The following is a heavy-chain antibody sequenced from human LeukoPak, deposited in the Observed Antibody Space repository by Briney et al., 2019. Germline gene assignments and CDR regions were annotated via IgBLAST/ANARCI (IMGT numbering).Heavy chain of an antibody. CDR1: GFNFVTDA. CDR2: IGSSGGST. CDR3: VTDIQFDP. V-gene: IGHV3-23*01. Sequence: GGSLRLSCAASGFNFVTDAMTWVRQAPGKGLEWVSLIGSSGGSTYYADSVKGRFTISRDNFNHTLSLQMNSLRVEDTAIYYCVTDIQFDPWGQGTMVTVSS. J-gene: IGHJ3*01. D-gene: IGHD5-12*01.